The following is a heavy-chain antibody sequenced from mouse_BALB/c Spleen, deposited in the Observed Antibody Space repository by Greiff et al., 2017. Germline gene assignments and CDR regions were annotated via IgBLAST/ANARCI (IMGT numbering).Heavy chain of an antibody. CDR3: ARGVPSWFAY. CDR2: SRNKANDYTT. J-gene: IGHJ3*01. Sequence: EVNLVESGGGLVQPGGSLRLSCATSGFTFSDFYLAWVRQPPGKRLEWIAASRNKANDYTTEYSASVKGRFIVSRDTSQSILYLQMNALRAEDTAIYYCARGVPSWFAYWGQGTLVTVSA. CDR1: GFTFSDFY. D-gene: IGHD2-14*01. V-gene: IGHV7-1*02.